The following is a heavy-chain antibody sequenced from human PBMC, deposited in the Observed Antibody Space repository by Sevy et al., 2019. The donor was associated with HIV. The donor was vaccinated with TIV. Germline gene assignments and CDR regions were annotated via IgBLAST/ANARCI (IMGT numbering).Heavy chain of an antibody. D-gene: IGHD2-8*01. CDR2: LSFGCGKI. Sequence: GGSPRLSCAASGFAFYDYSMSWIRQAPGKGREWVATLSFGCGKINYADSVKGRFTISRDNSKNSFYLQMDNLRVEDTALYYCAREGCTRPHDYWGQGTRVTVSS. CDR1: GFAFYDYS. J-gene: IGHJ4*02. CDR3: AREGCTRPHDY. V-gene: IGHV3-23*01.